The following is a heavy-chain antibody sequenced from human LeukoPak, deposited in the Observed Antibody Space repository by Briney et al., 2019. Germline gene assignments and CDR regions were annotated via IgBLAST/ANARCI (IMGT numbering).Heavy chain of an antibody. V-gene: IGHV1-2*02. D-gene: IGHD1-26*01. CDR2: INSNSGGT. J-gene: IGHJ5*02. CDR3: ATATLVGATSSP. Sequence: ASVKVSCKASGYSFTGYYIHWVRQAPGQGLEWMGWINSNSGGTNYAQKLQGRVTMTRDTSISTAYMELSRLRSDDTAVYYCATATLVGATSSPWGQGTLVTVSS. CDR1: GYSFTGYY.